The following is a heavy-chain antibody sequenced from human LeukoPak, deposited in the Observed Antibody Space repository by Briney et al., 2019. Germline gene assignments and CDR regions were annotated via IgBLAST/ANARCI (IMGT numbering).Heavy chain of an antibody. CDR2: IYPGDSDT. D-gene: IGHD6-19*01. J-gene: IGHJ5*02. CDR1: GYSFTSYW. Sequence: MRGESLKISCKGSGYSFTSYWIGWVRQMPGKGLEWMGIIYPGDSDTRYSPSFQGQVTISADKSISTAYLQWSSLKASDTAMYYCARHEAWYSSGWYGVNWFDPWGQGTLVTVSS. CDR3: ARHEAWYSSGWYGVNWFDP. V-gene: IGHV5-51*01.